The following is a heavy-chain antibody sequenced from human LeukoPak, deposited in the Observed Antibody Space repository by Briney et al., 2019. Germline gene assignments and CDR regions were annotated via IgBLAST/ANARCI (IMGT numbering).Heavy chain of an antibody. CDR3: ARAGSFRFDY. CDR1: GFTFSSYW. J-gene: IGHJ4*02. Sequence: GGSLRLSCAASGFTFSSYWMHWVRQAPGKGLVWVSRINSDGSSTSYADSVKGRFTISRDNAKSTLYLQMDSLKAEDTAVYYCARAGSFRFDYWGQGTLLTVSS. CDR2: INSDGSST. V-gene: IGHV3-74*01. D-gene: IGHD3-16*02.